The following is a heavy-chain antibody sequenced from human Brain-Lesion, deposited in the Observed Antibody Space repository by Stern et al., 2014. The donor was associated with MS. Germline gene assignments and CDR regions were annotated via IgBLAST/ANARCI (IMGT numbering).Heavy chain of an antibody. Sequence: QVQLQESGPGLVKPSETLSLTCTVSGGSISSSTYYWAWIRQPPGKGLEWIGNIYYSGFTYYNPSLKSRVTISVHMSKNQFSLKLSSVTAADTAIYYCARHDSVPRPSQLYSARDRGPGYFDYWGQGTLVTVSS. D-gene: IGHD1-26*01. CDR1: GGSISSSTYY. J-gene: IGHJ4*02. CDR3: ARHDSVPRPSQLYSARDRGPGYFDY. V-gene: IGHV4-39*01. CDR2: IYYSGFT.